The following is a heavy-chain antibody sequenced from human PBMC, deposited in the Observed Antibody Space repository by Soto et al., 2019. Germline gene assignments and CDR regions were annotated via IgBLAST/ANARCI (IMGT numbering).Heavy chain of an antibody. D-gene: IGHD4-17*01. CDR2: IKQDGSEK. CDR3: ARAYGDYSYTYYYYYMDV. CDR1: GFTFSSYW. Sequence: GGSLRLSCAASGFTFSSYWMSWVRQAPGKGLEWVANIKQDGSEKYYVDSVKGRFTISRDNAKNSLYLQMNSLRAEDTAVYYCARAYGDYSYTYYYYYMDVWGKGTTVTVSS. J-gene: IGHJ6*03. V-gene: IGHV3-7*01.